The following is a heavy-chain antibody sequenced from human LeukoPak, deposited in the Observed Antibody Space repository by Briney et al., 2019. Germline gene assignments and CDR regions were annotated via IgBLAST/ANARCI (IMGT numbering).Heavy chain of an antibody. V-gene: IGHV3-48*02. CDR3: ARVWHCTSTSCYDY. D-gene: IGHD2-2*01. Sequence: GGSLRLSCAASGFTFDDYVMHWVRQAPGKGLEWVSYISSSSGTIYYADSVRGRFTISRDNAKNSLYLQMNSLRDEDTAVYYCARVWHCTSTSCYDYWGQGTLVTVSS. CDR2: ISSSSGTI. J-gene: IGHJ4*02. CDR1: GFTFDDYV.